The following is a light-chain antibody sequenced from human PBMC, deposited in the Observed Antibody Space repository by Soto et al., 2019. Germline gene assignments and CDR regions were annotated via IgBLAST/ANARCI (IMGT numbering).Light chain of an antibody. CDR2: AAS. CDR1: QSVSSN. J-gene: IGKJ5*01. CDR3: QQRSNWPIT. V-gene: IGKV3-11*01. Sequence: EIVMTQSPATLSVSPGERATLSCMASQSVSSNLAWYQQKPGQAPRLIIYAASSRATGIPDRFSGSGSGTDCTLTISSLEPEDFAVYYCQQRSNWPITLGQGTRLEI.